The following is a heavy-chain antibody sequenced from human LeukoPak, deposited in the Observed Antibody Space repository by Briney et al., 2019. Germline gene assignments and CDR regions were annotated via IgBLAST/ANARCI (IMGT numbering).Heavy chain of an antibody. CDR3: ARVRVMITFGGVIAKRYFDY. Sequence: PSETLSLTCAVYGXSFSGYYWSWIRQPPGKGLEWIGEINHSGSTNYNPSLKSRVTISVDTSKNQFSLKLSSVTAADTAVYYCARVRVMITFGGVIAKRYFDYWGQGTLVTVSS. D-gene: IGHD3-16*02. J-gene: IGHJ4*02. CDR2: INHSGST. V-gene: IGHV4-34*01. CDR1: GXSFSGYY.